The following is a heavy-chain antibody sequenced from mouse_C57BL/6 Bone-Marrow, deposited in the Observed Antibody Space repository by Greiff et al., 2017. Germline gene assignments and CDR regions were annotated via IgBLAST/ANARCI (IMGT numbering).Heavy chain of an antibody. D-gene: IGHD1-1*01. J-gene: IGHJ4*01. Sequence: EVQVVESEGGLVQPGSSMKLSCTASGFTFSDYYMAWVRQVPEKGLEWVANINYDGSSTYYLDSLKSRFIISRDNAKHILYLQMSSLKSEDTATYYCARVVVHYYAKDYWGQGTSVTVSS. CDR1: GFTFSDYY. CDR2: INYDGSST. V-gene: IGHV5-16*01. CDR3: ARVVVHYYAKDY.